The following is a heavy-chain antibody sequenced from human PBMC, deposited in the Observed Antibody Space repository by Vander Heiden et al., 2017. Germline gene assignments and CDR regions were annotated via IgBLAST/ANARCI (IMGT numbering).Heavy chain of an antibody. CDR1: GGSFSGYY. J-gene: IGHJ5*02. D-gene: IGHD6-6*01. Sequence: QVQLQQWGAGLLKPSETLSLPCAVYGGSFSGYYWSWIRQPPGKGLEWIGEINHSGSTNYNPSLKSRVTISVDTSKNQFSLKLSSVTAADTAVYYCARARGRPGWFDPWGQGTLVTVSS. CDR2: INHSGST. CDR3: ARARGRPGWFDP. V-gene: IGHV4-34*01.